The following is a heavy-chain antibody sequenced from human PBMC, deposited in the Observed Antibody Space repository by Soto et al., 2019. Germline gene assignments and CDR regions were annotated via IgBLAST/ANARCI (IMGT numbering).Heavy chain of an antibody. CDR1: GFEISTGGYY. V-gene: IGHV4-31*03. CDR2: NYYSGIT. J-gene: IGHJ6*02. CDR3: ARGSSIAGLYYGMDV. Sequence: SDSLTRTFSHSGFEISTGGYYWTWSRQHPGKGLEWIGYNYYSGITYYNPSLKSRVTISLDTSKNQFSLKLSSVTAADTAVYYCARGSSIAGLYYGMDVWGQGTTVS. D-gene: IGHD6-6*01.